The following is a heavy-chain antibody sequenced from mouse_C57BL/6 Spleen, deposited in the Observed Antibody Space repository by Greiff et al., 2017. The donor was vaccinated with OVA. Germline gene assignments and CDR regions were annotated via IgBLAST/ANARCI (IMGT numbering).Heavy chain of an antibody. J-gene: IGHJ1*03. Sequence: QVQLQQSGAELVRPGASVTLSCKASGYTFTDYEMHWVKQTPVHGLEWIGAIDPETGGTAYNQKFKGKAILTADKSSSTAYMELRSLTSEDSAVYYCTIVYSKGYFDVWGTGTTVTVSS. CDR2: IDPETGGT. D-gene: IGHD2-5*01. CDR1: GYTFTDYE. CDR3: TIVYSKGYFDV. V-gene: IGHV1-15*01.